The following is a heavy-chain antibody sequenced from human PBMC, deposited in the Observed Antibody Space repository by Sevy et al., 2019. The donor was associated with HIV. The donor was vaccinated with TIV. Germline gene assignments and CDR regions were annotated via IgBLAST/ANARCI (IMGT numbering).Heavy chain of an antibody. CDR2: ISWDGGST. CDR3: AKDIFSRGVDTAMVSGLDY. CDR1: GFTFDDYT. D-gene: IGHD5-18*01. J-gene: IGHJ4*02. Sequence: GGCLRLSCAASGFTFDDYTMHWVRQAPGKGLEWVSLISWDGGSTYYADSVKGRFTISRDNSKNSLYLQMNSLRTEDTALYYCAKDIFSRGVDTAMVSGLDYWGQGTLVTVSS. V-gene: IGHV3-43*01.